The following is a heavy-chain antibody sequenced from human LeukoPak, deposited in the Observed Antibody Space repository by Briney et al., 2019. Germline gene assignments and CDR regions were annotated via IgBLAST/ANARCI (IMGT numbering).Heavy chain of an antibody. CDR2: MSYDGINR. V-gene: IGHV3-30*04. D-gene: IGHD2-21*01. Sequence: GGSLRLSCAASGFTFRAYAIHWVRQAPGKGLEWVTLMSYDGINRYYAHSVKGRFTISRDNSKNTLYLQMNSLRVEDTAVYYCARSNAATGDPYDYWGQGTLVTVSS. CDR1: GFTFRAYA. J-gene: IGHJ4*02. CDR3: ARSNAATGDPYDY.